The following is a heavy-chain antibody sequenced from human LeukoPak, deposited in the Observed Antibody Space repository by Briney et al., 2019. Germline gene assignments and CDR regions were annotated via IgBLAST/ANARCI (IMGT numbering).Heavy chain of an antibody. V-gene: IGHV3-11*05. CDR1: GFTFSDYY. CDR2: ITNSGNYA. J-gene: IGHJ6*02. CDR3: GRGHYGLDV. Sequence: KTGGSLRLSCAASGFTFSDYYMTWIRQAPGKGLEWVSYITNSGNYANYADSVKGRFTISRDNGENSLYLQMSSLRAEDTAVYYCGRGHYGLDVWGQGTTVTVSS.